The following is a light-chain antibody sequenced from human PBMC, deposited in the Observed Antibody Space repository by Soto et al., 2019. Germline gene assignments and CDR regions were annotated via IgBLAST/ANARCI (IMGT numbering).Light chain of an antibody. V-gene: IGKV3-15*01. CDR2: GAS. CDR1: QSVGSN. J-gene: IGKJ1*01. CDR3: QKYNNWPKWK. Sequence: IVITESPATLSVSQGARVTRPFRARQSVGSNLAWYQQKPGQAPRLLIYGASNRATGIPDRFSGSGSETEFTLTIRRLKAEDSAVYFCQKYNNWPKWKFGKGTKVDIK.